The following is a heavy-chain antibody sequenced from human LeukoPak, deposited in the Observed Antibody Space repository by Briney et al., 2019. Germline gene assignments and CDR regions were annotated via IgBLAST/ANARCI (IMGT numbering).Heavy chain of an antibody. J-gene: IGHJ6*02. CDR1: GYTFTSYG. Sequence: ASVKVSCKASGYTFTSYGISWVRQAPGQGLEWMGWISAYNGNTNYAQKLQGRVTMTADTSTSTAYMELRSLRSDDTAVYYCARDRLVPDPDYYYGMDVWGQGTTVTVSS. CDR2: ISAYNGNT. D-gene: IGHD2-2*01. V-gene: IGHV1-18*01. CDR3: ARDRLVPDPDYYYGMDV.